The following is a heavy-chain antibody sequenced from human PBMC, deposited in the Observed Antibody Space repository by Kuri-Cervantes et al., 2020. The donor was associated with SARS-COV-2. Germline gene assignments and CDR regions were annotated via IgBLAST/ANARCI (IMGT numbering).Heavy chain of an antibody. CDR3: AKDNLGWDYNNRGMDA. J-gene: IGHJ6*02. V-gene: IGHV3-23*01. Sequence: GESLKISCTASGFTFSSYAMSWVRQAPGKGLEWVSTVSGSGVSTYYVDSVKGRFTISRDNSKNTLYLQMNSLRPEDTAVYYCAKDNLGWDYNNRGMDAWGQGTTVTVSS. CDR1: GFTFSSYA. CDR2: VSGSGVST. D-gene: IGHD3-22*01.